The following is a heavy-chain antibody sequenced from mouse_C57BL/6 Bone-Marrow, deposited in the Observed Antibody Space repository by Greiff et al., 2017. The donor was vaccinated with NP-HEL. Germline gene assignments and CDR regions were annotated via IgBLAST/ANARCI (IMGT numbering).Heavy chain of an antibody. D-gene: IGHD1-1*01. Sequence: EVKLVESGPELVKPRASVKISCKASGYSFTGYYMNWVKQSPEKSLEWIGEINPSTGGTTYNQKFKAKATLTVDKSSSTAYMQLKSLTSEDSAVYYCARKVRYYGSSHYYAMDYWGQGTSVTVSS. CDR3: ARKVRYYGSSHYYAMDY. CDR2: INPSTGGT. CDR1: GYSFTGYY. V-gene: IGHV1-42*01. J-gene: IGHJ4*01.